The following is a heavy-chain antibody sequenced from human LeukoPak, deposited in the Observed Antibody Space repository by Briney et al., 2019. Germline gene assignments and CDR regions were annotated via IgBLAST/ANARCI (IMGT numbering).Heavy chain of an antibody. CDR2: IGGSGGIT. J-gene: IGHJ4*02. CDR1: GFTFSNYA. D-gene: IGHD2-15*01. V-gene: IGHV3-23*01. Sequence: GGSLRLSCAASGFTFSNYAMSWVRQAPGKGLEWVSAIGGSGGITFYADSVKGRFTISRDNSKNTLYLQMNSLRVEDTAVYYCASRDPCSGGTCYALAYWGQGALVTVSS. CDR3: ASRDPCSGGTCYALAY.